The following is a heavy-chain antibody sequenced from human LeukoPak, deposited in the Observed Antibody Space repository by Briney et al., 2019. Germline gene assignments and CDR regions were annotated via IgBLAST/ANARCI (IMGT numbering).Heavy chain of an antibody. Sequence: ASVKVSCKASGYTFTGYYMHWVRQAPGQGLEWMGWINPNSGGTNYAQKFQGRVTMTRDTSISTAYMELSRLRSDDTAVYYCARVSRRSGLGWFDPWGQGTLVTVSS. CDR1: GYTFTGYY. CDR2: INPNSGGT. V-gene: IGHV1-2*02. CDR3: ARVSRRSGLGWFDP. J-gene: IGHJ5*02. D-gene: IGHD3-3*01.